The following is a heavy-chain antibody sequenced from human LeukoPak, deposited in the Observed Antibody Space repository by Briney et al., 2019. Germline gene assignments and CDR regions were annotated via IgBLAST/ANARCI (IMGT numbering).Heavy chain of an antibody. D-gene: IGHD6-13*01. CDR2: IIPIFGTA. J-gene: IGHJ4*02. CDR3: AREGDFIAAANFDY. CDR1: GGTFSSYA. V-gene: IGHV1-69*13. Sequence: SVKVSCKASGGTFSSYAISWVRQAPGQGLEWMGRIIPIFGTANYAQKFQGRVTITADESTSTAYIELSSLRSEDTAVYYCAREGDFIAAANFDYWGQGTLVTVSS.